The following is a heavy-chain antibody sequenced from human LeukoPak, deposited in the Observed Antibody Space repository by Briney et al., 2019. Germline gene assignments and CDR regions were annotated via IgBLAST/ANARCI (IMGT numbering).Heavy chain of an antibody. V-gene: IGHV3-21*01. CDR1: GFTFSSYS. CDR3: ARDLSLKVKLELRGNWFDP. CDR2: ISSSSSYI. Sequence: PGGSLRLSCAASGFTFSSYSMNWVRQAPGKGLEWVSSISSSSSYIYYADSVKGRFTISRDNAKNSLYLQMNSLRAEDTAVYYCARDLSLKVKLELRGNWFDPWGQGTLVTVSS. D-gene: IGHD1-7*01. J-gene: IGHJ5*02.